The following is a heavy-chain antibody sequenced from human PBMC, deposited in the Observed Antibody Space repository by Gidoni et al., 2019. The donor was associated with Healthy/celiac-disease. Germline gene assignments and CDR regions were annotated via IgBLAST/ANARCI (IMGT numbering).Heavy chain of an antibody. CDR3: AREDYGDYVSWFDP. CDR1: GFPFRSYG. CDR2: ISYDGSNK. J-gene: IGHJ5*02. V-gene: IGHV3-30*03. D-gene: IGHD4-17*01. Sequence: QVQLVAPGGRVVQPGSSLRLPCAASGFPFRSYGMHWVRQAPGKGLEWVAVISYDGSNKYYADSVKGRFTISRDNSKNTLYLQMNSLRAEDTAVYYCAREDYGDYVSWFDPWGQGTLVTVSS.